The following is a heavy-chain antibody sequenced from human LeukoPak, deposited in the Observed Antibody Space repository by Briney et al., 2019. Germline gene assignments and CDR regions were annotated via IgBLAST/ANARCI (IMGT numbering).Heavy chain of an antibody. Sequence: GGSLRLSCAASGFTVSSNYMNWVRQAPGKGLEWVSVIYSGGRTYYADSVKGRFIISRDNSKNMVYLQMNSLRAEDTALYYCARGDRAASGYDSWGQGTLVTVSS. CDR2: IYSGGRT. D-gene: IGHD3-22*01. CDR3: ARGDRAASGYDS. V-gene: IGHV3-66*01. J-gene: IGHJ4*02. CDR1: GFTVSSNY.